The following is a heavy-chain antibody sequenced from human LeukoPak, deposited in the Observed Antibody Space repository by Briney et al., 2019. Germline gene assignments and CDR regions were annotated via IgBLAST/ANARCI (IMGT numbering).Heavy chain of an antibody. J-gene: IGHJ6*02. CDR3: AKDKDFWSGYYRGVPYYYGLDV. Sequence: GRSQRLSCAASGFTFSSFGMHGVRQAPGKGLEWVAVISYDGSNKYYADSVKGRFTISRDNAKNTLYLQMNSLRPEDTALYYCAKDKDFWSGYYRGVPYYYGLDVWGQGTTVTVSS. CDR1: GFTFSSFG. V-gene: IGHV3-30*18. CDR2: ISYDGSNK. D-gene: IGHD3-3*01.